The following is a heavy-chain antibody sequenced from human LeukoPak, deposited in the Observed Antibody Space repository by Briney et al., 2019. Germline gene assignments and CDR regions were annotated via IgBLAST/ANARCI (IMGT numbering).Heavy chain of an antibody. CDR3: ARAISSSPGAAPYYYYMDV. Sequence: PSETLSLTCTVSGGSISSSSYYWGWIRQPPGKGLEWIGSIYYSGSTYYNPSLKSRVTMSVDTSKNQFSLKLSSVTAADTAVYYCARAISSSPGAAPYYYYMDVWGKGTTVTVSS. J-gene: IGHJ6*03. V-gene: IGHV4-39*07. D-gene: IGHD6-6*01. CDR1: GGSISSSSYY. CDR2: IYYSGST.